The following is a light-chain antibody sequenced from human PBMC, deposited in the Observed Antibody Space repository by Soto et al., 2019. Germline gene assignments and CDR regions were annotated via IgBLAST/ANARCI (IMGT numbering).Light chain of an antibody. CDR1: QSVSTSY. CDR3: QQYGNSRGT. V-gene: IGKV3-20*01. J-gene: IGKJ1*01. Sequence: MVMTQSPGTLSLYPGDRATLSCRASQSVSTSYLAWYQQKPGQAPRLLIYGASSRATGIPDRFSGSGSGTDFTLTISGLEPEDFAVYYCQQYGNSRGTFGQGTKVDI. CDR2: GAS.